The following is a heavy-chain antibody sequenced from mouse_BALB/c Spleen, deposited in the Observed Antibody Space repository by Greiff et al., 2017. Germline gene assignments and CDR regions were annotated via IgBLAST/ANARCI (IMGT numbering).Heavy chain of an antibody. D-gene: IGHD1-1*01. J-gene: IGHJ4*01. Sequence: EVKLMESGGGLVKPGGSLKLSCAASGFTFSSYAMSWVRQSPEKRLEWVAEISSGGSYTYYPDTVTGRFTISRDNAKNTLYLEMSSLRSEDTAMYYCAREILRQKGYAMDYWGQGTSVTVSS. CDR1: GFTFSSYA. CDR2: ISSGGSYT. V-gene: IGHV5-9-4*01. CDR3: AREILRQKGYAMDY.